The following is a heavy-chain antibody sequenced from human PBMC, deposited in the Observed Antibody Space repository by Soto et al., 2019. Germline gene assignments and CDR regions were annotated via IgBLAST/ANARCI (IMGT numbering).Heavy chain of an antibody. CDR3: ASKLRLDYYYGMDV. Sequence: PGESLKISCKGSGYSFTSYWISWVRQMPGKGLEWMGRIDPSDSYTNYSPSFQGHVTISADKSISTAYLQWSSLKASDTAMYYCASKLRLDYYYGMDVWGQGTTVTVSS. CDR2: IDPSDSYT. D-gene: IGHD3-3*01. J-gene: IGHJ6*02. CDR1: GYSFTSYW. V-gene: IGHV5-10-1*01.